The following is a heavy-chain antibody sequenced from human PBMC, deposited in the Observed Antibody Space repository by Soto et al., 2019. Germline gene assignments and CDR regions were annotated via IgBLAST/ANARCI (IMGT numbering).Heavy chain of an antibody. D-gene: IGHD3-10*01. CDR2: IYYSGST. CDR1: GGSIRSRGYY. CDR3: ARVGEIVGDY. J-gene: IGHJ4*02. Sequence: QVQLQESGPGLVQPSQTLSLTCTVSGGSIRSRGYYWSWIRQHPGKGLEWIGYIYYSGSTYYNPSLKSRVTISVDTSKNQFSLNLNSVTAADTDVSYCARVGEIVGDYWGQGTLVTVSS. V-gene: IGHV4-31*03.